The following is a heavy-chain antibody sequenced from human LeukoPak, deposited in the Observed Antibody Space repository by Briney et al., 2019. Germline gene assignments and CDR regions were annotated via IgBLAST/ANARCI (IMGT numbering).Heavy chain of an antibody. Sequence: ASVKVSCKASGYTFTGYYMHWVRQAPGQGLEWMGWINPKNGATKYAQKFQGRVTMTRDTSTSTAYMELRSLRSDDTAVYYCARNGQWLVLSNWGQGTLVTVSS. V-gene: IGHV1-2*02. D-gene: IGHD6-19*01. CDR1: GYTFTGYY. CDR2: INPKNGAT. J-gene: IGHJ4*02. CDR3: ARNGQWLVLSN.